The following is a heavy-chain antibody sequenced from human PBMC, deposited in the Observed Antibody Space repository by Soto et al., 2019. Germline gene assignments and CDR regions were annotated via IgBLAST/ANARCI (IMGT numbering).Heavy chain of an antibody. J-gene: IGHJ3*02. D-gene: IGHD5-12*01. CDR1: GGTFSSYA. CDR3: ARDREMATSTGDAFDI. Sequence: SVKVSCKASGGTFSSYAISWVRQAPGQGLEWMGGIIPIFGTANYAQKFQGRVTITADKSTSTAYMELSSLRSEDTAVYYCARDREMATSTGDAFDIWGQGTMVTVSS. V-gene: IGHV1-69*06. CDR2: IIPIFGTA.